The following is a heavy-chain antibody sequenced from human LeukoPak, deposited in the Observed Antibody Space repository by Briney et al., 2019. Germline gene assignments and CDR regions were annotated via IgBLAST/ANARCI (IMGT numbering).Heavy chain of an antibody. CDR2: ISAYNGNT. J-gene: IGHJ4*02. CDR1: GYTFTSYG. Sequence: GASVRVSCKASGYTFTSYGISWVRQAPGQGLEWMGWISAYNGNTNYAQKLQGRVTMTTDTSTSTAYMELRSLRSDDTAVYYCARGSAVAGALCEDYWGQGTLVTVSS. D-gene: IGHD6-19*01. CDR3: ARGSAVAGALCEDY. V-gene: IGHV1-18*01.